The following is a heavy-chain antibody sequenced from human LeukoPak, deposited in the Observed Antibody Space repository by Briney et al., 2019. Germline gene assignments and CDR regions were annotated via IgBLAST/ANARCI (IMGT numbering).Heavy chain of an antibody. J-gene: IGHJ4*02. D-gene: IGHD2-2*01. CDR2: ISSSSSHI. Sequence: GGSLRLSCAASGFTFSSYSMNWVRQAPGRGLKWVSSISSSSSHIYYADSVKGRSTISRDNAKNSLYLQMNSLRAEDTAVYYCARDRWEPVVVVPAAIAFWGQGTLVTVSS. V-gene: IGHV3-21*01. CDR1: GFTFSSYS. CDR3: ARDRWEPVVVVPAAIAF.